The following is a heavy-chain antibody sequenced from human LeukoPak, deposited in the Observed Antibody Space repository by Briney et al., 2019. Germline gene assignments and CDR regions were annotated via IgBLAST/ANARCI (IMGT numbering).Heavy chain of an antibody. J-gene: IGHJ6*03. CDR3: ARDTYTTVTAMDV. Sequence: ASVKVSCKASGYTFTSYDINWVRQATGQGLEWMGWINAGNGNTKYSQKFQGRVTITRDTSASTTYMELSSLRSDDTAVYYCARDTYTTVTAMDVWGKGTTVTVSS. CDR1: GYTFTSYD. CDR2: INAGNGNT. D-gene: IGHD4-17*01. V-gene: IGHV1-3*01.